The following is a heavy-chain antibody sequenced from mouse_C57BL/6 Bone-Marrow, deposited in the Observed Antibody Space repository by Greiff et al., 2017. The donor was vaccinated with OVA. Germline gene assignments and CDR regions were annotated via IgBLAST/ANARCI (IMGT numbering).Heavy chain of an antibody. V-gene: IGHV2-5*01. CDR3: AKLLRSSYYAMDY. CDR2: IWRGGST. CDR1: GFSLTSYG. Sequence: QVQLQQSGPGLVQPSQSLSITCTVSGFSLTSYGVHWVRQSPGKGLEWLGVIWRGGSTDYNAAFMSRLSITKDNSKSQVFFKMNSLQADDTAIYYCAKLLRSSYYAMDYWGQGTSVTVSS. D-gene: IGHD1-1*01. J-gene: IGHJ4*01.